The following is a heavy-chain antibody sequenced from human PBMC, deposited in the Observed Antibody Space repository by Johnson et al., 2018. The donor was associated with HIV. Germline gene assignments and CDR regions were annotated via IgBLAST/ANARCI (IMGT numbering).Heavy chain of an antibody. Sequence: VQLVESGGGLVQPGGSLRLSCVASGFTFSSYAMSWVRQAPGKGLEWVSAISGSAGFTYNADSVKGRFTISRDNSKNTLYLQLNSLRAEDTAIYYCARVMGATQVMGAFDIWGQGTMVTVSS. D-gene: IGHD1-26*01. J-gene: IGHJ3*02. CDR1: GFTFSSYA. V-gene: IGHV3-23*04. CDR3: ARVMGATQVMGAFDI. CDR2: ISGSAGFT.